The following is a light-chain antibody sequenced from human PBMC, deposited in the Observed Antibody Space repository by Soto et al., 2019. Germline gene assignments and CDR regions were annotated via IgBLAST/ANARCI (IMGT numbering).Light chain of an antibody. V-gene: IGLV2-8*01. CDR2: EVN. CDR3: SSYAGSNNDYA. Sequence: QSVLTQPPSASGSPGQSVTISCTGTSSDVGGYNYVSWYRQHPGKAPKVMIYEVNKRPSGVPDRFSGSKSGITASLTVSGLQAEDEADYYCSSYAGSNNDYAFGTGTKVTVL. J-gene: IGLJ1*01. CDR1: SSDVGGYNY.